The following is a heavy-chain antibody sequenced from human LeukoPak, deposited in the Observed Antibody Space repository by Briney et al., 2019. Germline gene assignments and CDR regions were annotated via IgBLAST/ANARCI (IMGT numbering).Heavy chain of an antibody. CDR2: ISSSSSYI. CDR1: GFTFSSYS. D-gene: IGHD1-1*01. Sequence: GGSLRLSCAASGFTFSSYSMNWVRQAPGKGLEWVSSISSSSSYIYYADSVKGRFTISRDNAKNSLYLQMNSLRAEDTAVYYCARKLPGTGMGYWGQGTLVTVSS. V-gene: IGHV3-21*01. J-gene: IGHJ4*02. CDR3: ARKLPGTGMGY.